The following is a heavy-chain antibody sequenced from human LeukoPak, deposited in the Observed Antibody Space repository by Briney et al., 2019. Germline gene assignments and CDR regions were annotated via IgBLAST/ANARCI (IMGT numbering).Heavy chain of an antibody. CDR3: ARSPADSYGFVNAFDI. J-gene: IGHJ3*02. CDR2: INAYNGNT. CDR1: GYTFTSYG. V-gene: IGHV1-18*01. Sequence: ASVKVSCKASGYTFTSYGISWVRQAPGQGLEWMGWINAYNGNTNYAQKFQGRVTITADESTSTAYMELSSLRSEDTAVYYCARSPADSYGFVNAFDIWGQGTMVTVSS. D-gene: IGHD5-18*01.